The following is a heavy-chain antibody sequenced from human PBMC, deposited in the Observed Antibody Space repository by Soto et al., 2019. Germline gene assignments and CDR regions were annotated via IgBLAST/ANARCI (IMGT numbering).Heavy chain of an antibody. CDR3: ARDDYKDGGNNWFDP. D-gene: IGHD3-16*01. CDR2: IYTKERT. Sequence: PSETLSLTCTVSGGSITNYYWSWIRQPAGKGLEWIGRIYTKERTNYNLSFRNRVTMSVDTSKNQFSLKLDAVTAADTAVYYCARDDYKDGGNNWFDPWGQGTLVTAPQ. CDR1: GGSITNYY. J-gene: IGHJ5*02. V-gene: IGHV4-4*07.